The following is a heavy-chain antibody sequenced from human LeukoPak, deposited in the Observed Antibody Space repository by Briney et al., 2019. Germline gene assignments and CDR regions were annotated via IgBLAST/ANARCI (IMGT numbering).Heavy chain of an antibody. CDR1: GFTFSSYT. Sequence: GGSLRFSCAASGFTFSSYTMNWVRQAPGKGLEWVSSISGGSTYTFYADSVMGRFTISRDNAKNSMYLHMSSLRAEDTAVYYCARVRDLYRDYWGQGILVTVSS. D-gene: IGHD5-12*01. CDR2: ISGGSTYT. J-gene: IGHJ4*02. CDR3: ARVRDLYRDY. V-gene: IGHV3-21*01.